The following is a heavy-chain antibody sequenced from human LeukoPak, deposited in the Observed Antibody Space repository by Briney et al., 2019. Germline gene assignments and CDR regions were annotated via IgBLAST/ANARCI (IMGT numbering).Heavy chain of an antibody. Sequence: SETLSLTCTVSGGSISSYYWSWIRQPAGKGLEWIGRIYTSGSTNYNPSLKSRVTMSVDTSKNQFSLKLSSATAADTAVYYCAREQPYKLYYYYMDVWGKGTTVIVSS. CDR1: GGSISSYY. CDR2: IYTSGST. D-gene: IGHD1-14*01. V-gene: IGHV4-4*07. J-gene: IGHJ6*03. CDR3: AREQPYKLYYYYMDV.